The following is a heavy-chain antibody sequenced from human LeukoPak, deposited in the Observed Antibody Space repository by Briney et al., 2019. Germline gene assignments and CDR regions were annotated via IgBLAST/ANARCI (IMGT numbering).Heavy chain of an antibody. CDR2: ISYDGSNK. Sequence: GRSLRLSCAASGFTFSSYAMHWVRQAPGKGLEWVAVISYDGSNKYYADSVKGRFTISRANSKNTLDLQMNSLRAEDTAVYYCARDPLGYCSSTSCYGGYFQHWGQGTLVTVSS. D-gene: IGHD2-2*01. V-gene: IGHV3-30*04. CDR3: ARDPLGYCSSTSCYGGYFQH. J-gene: IGHJ1*01. CDR1: GFTFSSYA.